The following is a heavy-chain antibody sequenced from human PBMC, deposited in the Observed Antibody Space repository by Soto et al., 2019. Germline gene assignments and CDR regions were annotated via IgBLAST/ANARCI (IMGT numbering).Heavy chain of an antibody. CDR1: VGSISSSSYY. D-gene: IGHD3-22*01. Sequence: PSETLSLTCTVSVGSISSSSYYWGWIRQPPGKGLEWIGSVYYSGSTYDNPSLKSRITLSVDRSKSQFSLKLTSVTAADTAVYYCARLLYDSRGYYYFDYWGQGTLVTVS. V-gene: IGHV4-39*01. J-gene: IGHJ4*02. CDR2: VYYSGST. CDR3: ARLLYDSRGYYYFDY.